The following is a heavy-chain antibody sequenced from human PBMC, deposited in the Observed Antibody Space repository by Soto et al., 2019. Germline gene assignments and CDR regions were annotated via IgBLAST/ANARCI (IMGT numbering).Heavy chain of an antibody. CDR2: IIGMFGTT. CDR1: GGSFSSYA. V-gene: IGHV1-69*01. Sequence: QVQPVQSGPEVKTPVSSVKVSCKASGGSFSSYAITWVRQPPGQGLEWMGGIIGMFGTTDYAQKFQGRLTITADAWPSTAYMELISLTSEDTAVYYCARGSEYVPNYFVFWGQGTLVTVSS. D-gene: IGHD3-16*01. J-gene: IGHJ4*02. CDR3: ARGSEYVPNYFVF.